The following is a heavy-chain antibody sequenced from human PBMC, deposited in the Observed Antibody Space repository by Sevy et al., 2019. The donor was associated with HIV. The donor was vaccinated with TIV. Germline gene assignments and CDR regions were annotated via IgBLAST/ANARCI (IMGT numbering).Heavy chain of an antibody. CDR3: ARDSYRIWFGEFDAFDI. CDR2: IKQEGSEK. J-gene: IGHJ3*02. Sequence: GGSLRLSCAASGFTFSSYWMSWVRQAPGKGLEWVANIKQEGSEKYYVDSVKGRFTISRDNAKNSLYLQMNSLRAEDTAVYYCARDSYRIWFGEFDAFDIWGQGTMVTVSS. CDR1: GFTFSSYW. D-gene: IGHD3-10*01. V-gene: IGHV3-7*01.